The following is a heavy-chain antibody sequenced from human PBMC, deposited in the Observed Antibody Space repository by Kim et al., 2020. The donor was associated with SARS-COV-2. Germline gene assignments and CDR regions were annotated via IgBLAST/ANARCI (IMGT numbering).Heavy chain of an antibody. CDR3: ARGDRSGSYYV. D-gene: IGHD1-26*01. CDR2: T. V-gene: IGHV1-3*01. J-gene: IGHJ4*02. Sequence: TNNSQKFKGRVTITRDTSASTAYMELSSLRSEDTAVYYCARGDRSGSYYVWGQGTLVTVSS.